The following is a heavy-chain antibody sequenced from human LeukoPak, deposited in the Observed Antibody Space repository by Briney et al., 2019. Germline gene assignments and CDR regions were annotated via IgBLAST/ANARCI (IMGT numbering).Heavy chain of an antibody. CDR3: ARVPSMVRRTFYFDC. V-gene: IGHV1-69*13. J-gene: IGHJ4*02. D-gene: IGHD3-10*01. Sequence: SVKVSCKASGDNFNNFGISWVRQAPGQGLEWMGGIIPIFHTPNYAQKFLGRITITADEPTNTAYMELSSLRSDDTAVYYCARVPSMVRRTFYFDCWGQGTLVTVSS. CDR2: IIPIFHTP. CDR1: GDNFNNFG.